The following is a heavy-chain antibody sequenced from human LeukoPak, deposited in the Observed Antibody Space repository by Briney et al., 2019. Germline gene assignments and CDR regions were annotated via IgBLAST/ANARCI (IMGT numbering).Heavy chain of an antibody. J-gene: IGHJ4*02. CDR2: INHSGST. D-gene: IGHD6-13*01. Sequence: PSETLSLTCAVYGGSFSGYYWSWIRQPPGKGLEGIGEINHSGSTNYNPSLKSRVTISVDTSKNQFSLKLSSVTAADTAVYYCARAWRRQQLVMGGDYWGQGTLVTVSS. CDR1: GGSFSGYY. CDR3: ARAWRRQQLVMGGDY. V-gene: IGHV4-34*01.